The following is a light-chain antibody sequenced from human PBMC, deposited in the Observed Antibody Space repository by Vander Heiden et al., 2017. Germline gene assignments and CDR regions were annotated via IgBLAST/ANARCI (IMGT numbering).Light chain of an antibody. Sequence: DIVLTQSPLSLPVTPGEPAFNSCRSSRSLLHSNGYNYLDWYLQKPGQSPQLLIYLGSNRASGVPDRFSGSGSGTDFTLKISRVEAEDVGVYYCMQALQTTWTFGQGTKVEIK. J-gene: IGKJ1*01. CDR2: LGS. CDR3: MQALQTTWT. V-gene: IGKV2-28*01. CDR1: RSLLHSNGYNY.